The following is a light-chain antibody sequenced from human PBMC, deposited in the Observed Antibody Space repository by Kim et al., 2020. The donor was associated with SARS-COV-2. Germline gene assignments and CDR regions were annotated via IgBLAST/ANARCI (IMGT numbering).Light chain of an antibody. Sequence: DILMTQSPSTLSASIGDRVTITCRASQSISSWLAWYQQKPGKAPNLLIHDASSLESGVPSRFSGSGSGTIFTLTISSLQPDDFATYYCQQYSNFSPTFGQGTKVDIK. V-gene: IGKV1-5*01. J-gene: IGKJ1*01. CDR3: QQYSNFSPT. CDR2: DAS. CDR1: QSISSW.